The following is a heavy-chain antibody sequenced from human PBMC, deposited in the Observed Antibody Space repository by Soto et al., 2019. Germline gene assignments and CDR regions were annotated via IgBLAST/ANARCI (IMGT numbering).Heavy chain of an antibody. Sequence: DVQLVESGGTLVQPGGSLRLSCAASGFSFSDYDMHWVRQATGKGLEWVSGIGIAGDTYYTGSVKGRFTISRENAKNSLYLQMHSLRAGATAVYYCASDRHGMDVWGHGTTVTVSS. CDR3: ASDRHGMDV. J-gene: IGHJ6*02. V-gene: IGHV3-13*01. CDR2: IGIAGDT. CDR1: GFSFSDYD.